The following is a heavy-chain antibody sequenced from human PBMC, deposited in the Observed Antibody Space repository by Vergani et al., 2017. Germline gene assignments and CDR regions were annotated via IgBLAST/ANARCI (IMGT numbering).Heavy chain of an antibody. V-gene: IGHV3-74*03. Sequence: DVHLAESGGGFFQPGGSLRLSCSASGFSFNSYWMHWVRQVPGKGLLWVSRIKSDGSITAYADSVKGRFTISRDNAQNTLYLQMNSLRAEDTAVYYCARVGQYCSGGSCYSHYYYGMDVWGQGTTVTVSS. D-gene: IGHD2-15*01. CDR3: ARVGQYCSGGSCYSHYYYGMDV. CDR1: GFSFNSYW. J-gene: IGHJ6*02. CDR2: IKSDGSIT.